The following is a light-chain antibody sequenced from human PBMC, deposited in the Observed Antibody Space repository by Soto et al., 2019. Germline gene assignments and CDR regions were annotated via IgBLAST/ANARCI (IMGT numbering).Light chain of an antibody. CDR2: GAS. J-gene: IGKJ1*01. CDR3: QQYYKWPQWT. Sequence: EIVMTQSPVTLSVSPGERATLSCRASQSVSTNLAWYQQKPGQAPRLLIHGASIRATGIPARFRGSGSGTEFTLTITSLQSEDFAVYYCQQYYKWPQWTIGQGTKVDIK. CDR1: QSVSTN. V-gene: IGKV3-15*01.